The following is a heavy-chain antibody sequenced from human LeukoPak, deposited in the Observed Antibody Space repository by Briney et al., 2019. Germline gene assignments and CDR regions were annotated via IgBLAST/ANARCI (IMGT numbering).Heavy chain of an antibody. CDR2: INWNGGRT. CDR3: ARGHRYCSSTTCYGFDY. V-gene: IGHV3-20*04. J-gene: IGHJ4*02. Sequence: GGSLRLSCAASGFTFDDYGMSWVRQAPGKGLEWVSGINWNGGRTGYADSVKGRFTISRDNAKNSLYLQMNSLRDEDTALYYCARGHRYCSSTTCYGFDYWGQGTLVTVSS. D-gene: IGHD2-2*01. CDR1: GFTFDDYG.